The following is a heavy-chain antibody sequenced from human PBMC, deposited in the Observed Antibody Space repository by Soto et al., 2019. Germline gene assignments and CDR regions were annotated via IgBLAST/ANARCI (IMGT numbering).Heavy chain of an antibody. CDR2: TYYRSKWYN. Sequence: QTLSLTCAISGDSVSSNSAAWNWIRQSPSRGLEWLGRTYYRSKWYNDYAVSVKSRITINPDTSKNQFSLQLNSVTPEDTAVYYCARESEGGTVVTGGYYGMDVWGQGTTVTVSS. J-gene: IGHJ6*02. V-gene: IGHV6-1*01. CDR3: ARESEGGTVVTGGYYGMDV. CDR1: GDSVSSNSAA. D-gene: IGHD2-15*01.